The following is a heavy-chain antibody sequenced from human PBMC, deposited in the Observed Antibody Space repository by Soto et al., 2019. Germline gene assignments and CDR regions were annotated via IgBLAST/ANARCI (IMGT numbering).Heavy chain of an antibody. CDR2: INWKSDTI. V-gene: IGHV3-9*01. D-gene: IGHD2-2*02. CDR1: GFTFNYYG. CDR3: VKDNKNTWRFDY. Sequence: EVQLVESGGGLVQPGKSLRLSCAASGFTFNYYGMHWVRQAPRRGLEWVSHINWKSDTIDYADSVKGRFTITRDSAKISLYLQMNSLRPEDTALYYCVKDNKNTWRFDYWGLGTLVTVSS. J-gene: IGHJ4*02.